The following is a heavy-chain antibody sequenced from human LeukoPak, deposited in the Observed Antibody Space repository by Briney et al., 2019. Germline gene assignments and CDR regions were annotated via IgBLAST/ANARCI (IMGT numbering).Heavy chain of an antibody. J-gene: IGHJ4*02. CDR2: IIPILGIA. CDR1: GGTFSSYA. Sequence: ASVKVSCKASGGTFSSYAISWVRQAPGQGLEWMGRIIPILGIANYAQKFQGRVTITTDESTSTAYMELSSLRSEDTAVYYCAREGFPSYYFDYWGQGTLVTVSS. D-gene: IGHD3-10*01. V-gene: IGHV1-69*04. CDR3: AREGFPSYYFDY.